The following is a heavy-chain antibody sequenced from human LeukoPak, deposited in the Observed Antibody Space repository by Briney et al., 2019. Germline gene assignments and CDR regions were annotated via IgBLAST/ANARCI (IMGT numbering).Heavy chain of an antibody. J-gene: IGHJ4*02. CDR1: GGSFSDYY. D-gene: IGHD3-10*01. Sequence: SETLSLTCAVYGGSFSDYYWSWIRQPPGKGLEWIGYIYYSGSTNYNPSLKSRVTISVDTSKNQFSLKLSSVTAADTAVYYCASFGSGSLDYWGQGTLVTVSS. V-gene: IGHV4-59*08. CDR3: ASFGSGSLDY. CDR2: IYYSGST.